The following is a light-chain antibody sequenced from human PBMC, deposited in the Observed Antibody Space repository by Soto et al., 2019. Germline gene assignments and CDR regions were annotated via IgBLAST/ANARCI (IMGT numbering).Light chain of an antibody. J-gene: IGKJ4*01. V-gene: IGKV1-17*03. CDR2: AAS. Sequence: DIQMTQSPSVMSASVGDTVTITCRASQAISNYVAWFQRKPGKVPKSLIYAASKLQGGVPSRFSGSGSGTEFTLTISSLQPEDFATYYCLQHNSYPVSFGGGTKVEIK. CDR3: LQHNSYPVS. CDR1: QAISNY.